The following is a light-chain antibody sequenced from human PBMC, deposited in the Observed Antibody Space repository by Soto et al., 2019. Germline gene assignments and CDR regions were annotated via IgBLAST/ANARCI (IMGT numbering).Light chain of an antibody. CDR1: QSVSSN. CDR2: GAS. Sequence: EIVMTQSPGTLSVSPGERATLSCRASQSVSSNLAWYQQKPGQAPRPLIYGASTRAAGIPARVSGSRSGTEFTHTISILQSEDFAVYYFQQYNNWPRTFGQGTKVEIK. CDR3: QQYNNWPRT. J-gene: IGKJ1*01. V-gene: IGKV3-15*01.